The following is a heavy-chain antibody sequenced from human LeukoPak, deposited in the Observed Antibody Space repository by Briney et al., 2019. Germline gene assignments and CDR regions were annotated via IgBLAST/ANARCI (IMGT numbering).Heavy chain of an antibody. V-gene: IGHV1-24*01. J-gene: IGHJ4*02. D-gene: IGHD3-10*01. Sequence: ASVKVSCKVSGYTLTELSMHRVRQAPGKGLEWMGGFDPEDGETIYAQKFQGRVTMTEDTSTDTAYMELSSLRSEDTAVYYCATDPTYYGSFDYWGQGTLVTVSS. CDR1: GYTLTELS. CDR3: ATDPTYYGSFDY. CDR2: FDPEDGET.